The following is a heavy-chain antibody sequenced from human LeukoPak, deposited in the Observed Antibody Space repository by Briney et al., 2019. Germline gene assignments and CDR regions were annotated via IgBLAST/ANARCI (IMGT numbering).Heavy chain of an antibody. J-gene: IGHJ4*02. Sequence: AGRCLRLSCAASGFTFSNHGMHWVRQAPGKGLEWVAVISYDGSNKYYADSVKGRFTISRDNSKNTLYLQMNSLRAEDTAVYYCAKNQDAGYSSSCLDYWGQGTLVTVSS. CDR2: ISYDGSNK. CDR1: GFTFSNHG. D-gene: IGHD6-13*01. CDR3: AKNQDAGYSSSCLDY. V-gene: IGHV3-30*18.